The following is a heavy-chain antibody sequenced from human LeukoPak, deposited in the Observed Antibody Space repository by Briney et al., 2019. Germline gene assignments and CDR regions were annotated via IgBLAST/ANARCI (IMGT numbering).Heavy chain of an antibody. D-gene: IGHD6-13*01. CDR1: GYTFTSYG. CDR2: ISAYNGNT. V-gene: IGHV1-18*04. Sequence: ASVTVSCKPSGYTFTSYGISWVRQAPGQGLEWMGWISAYNGNTNYAQKLQGRVTMTTDTSTSTAYMELRSLRSDDTAVYYCARDGGMIAAGPLDYWGQGTLVTVSS. CDR3: ARDGGMIAAGPLDY. J-gene: IGHJ4*02.